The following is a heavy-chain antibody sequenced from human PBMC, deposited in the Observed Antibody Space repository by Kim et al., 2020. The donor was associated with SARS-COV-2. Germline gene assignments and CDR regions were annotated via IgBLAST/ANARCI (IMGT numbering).Heavy chain of an antibody. CDR3: AKSGHPYSSSTHFDY. Sequence: GGSLRLSCAASGFTFSSYGMHWVRQAPGKGLEWVAVISYDGSNKYYADSVKGRFTISRDNSKNTLYLQMNSLRAEDTAVYYCAKSGHPYSSSTHFDYWGQGTLVTVSS. CDR2: ISYDGSNK. V-gene: IGHV3-30*18. J-gene: IGHJ4*02. CDR1: GFTFSSYG. D-gene: IGHD6-6*01.